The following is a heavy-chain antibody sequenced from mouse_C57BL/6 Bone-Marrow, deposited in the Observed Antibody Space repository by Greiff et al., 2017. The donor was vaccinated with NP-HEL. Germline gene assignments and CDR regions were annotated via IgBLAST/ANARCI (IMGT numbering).Heavy chain of an antibody. Sequence: VQLQQSGAELVRPGASVKLSCTASGFNIKDDYMHWVKQRPEQGLEWIGWIDPENGDTEYASKFPGKATLTADTSSNTAYLQLSSLTSDDTAVYYCTTEIHWYFDVWGTGTTVTVSS. CDR1: GFNIKDDY. J-gene: IGHJ1*03. V-gene: IGHV14-4*01. CDR2: IDPENGDT. CDR3: TTEIHWYFDV.